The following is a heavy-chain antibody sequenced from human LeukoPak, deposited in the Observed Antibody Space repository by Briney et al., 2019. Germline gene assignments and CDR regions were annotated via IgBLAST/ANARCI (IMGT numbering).Heavy chain of an antibody. CDR3: ARHSPNIAVAGNFDY. CDR2: IYYSGST. J-gene: IGHJ4*02. V-gene: IGHV4-39*01. CDR1: GGSISSGGYY. D-gene: IGHD6-19*01. Sequence: SETLSLTCTVSGGSISSGGYYWSWIRQHPGKGLEWIGYIYYSGSTYYNPSLKSRVTISVDTSKNQFSLKLSSVTAADTAVYYCARHSPNIAVAGNFDYWGQGTLVTVSS.